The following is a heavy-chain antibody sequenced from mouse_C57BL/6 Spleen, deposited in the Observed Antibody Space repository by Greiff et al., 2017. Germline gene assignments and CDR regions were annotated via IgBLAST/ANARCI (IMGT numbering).Heavy chain of an antibody. CDR2: IYPGGGNT. CDR3: ARVVVRGYFDD. J-gene: IGHJ1*03. Sequence: VQLQQPGAELVKPGASVKMSCKASGYTFTSYCITWVKQRPGQGLEWIGDIYPGGGNTNYNEKFKSKATLTVDKSSSTAYMQLSILTSEDSAVYCCARVVVRGYFDDWGTGTTVTVSS. V-gene: IGHV1-55*01. D-gene: IGHD1-3*01. CDR1: GYTFTSYC.